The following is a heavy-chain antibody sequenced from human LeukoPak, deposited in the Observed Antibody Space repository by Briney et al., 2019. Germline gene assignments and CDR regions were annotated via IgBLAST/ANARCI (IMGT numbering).Heavy chain of an antibody. D-gene: IGHD3-10*01. CDR3: AKTAGTGSVDS. V-gene: IGHV3-7*01. CDR2: INQGGSET. J-gene: IGHJ4*02. Sequence: PGGSLRLSCAASGFTFSIYWMSWVRQAPGKGLEWVANINQGGSETYYVDSVMGRFTISRDNTKNSLFLEMNSLRADDTVVYYCAKTAGTGSVDSWGQGILVTVSS. CDR1: GFTFSIYW.